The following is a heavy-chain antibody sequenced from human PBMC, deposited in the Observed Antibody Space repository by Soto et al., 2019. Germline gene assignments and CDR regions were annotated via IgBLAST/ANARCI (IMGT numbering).Heavy chain of an antibody. D-gene: IGHD3-10*01. V-gene: IGHV3-23*01. J-gene: IGHJ4*02. CDR3: AKASGWFGEFDY. Sequence: EVQLLESGGGLVQPGGSLRLSCAASGFTFSSYAMSWVRQAPGKGLEWVSAISGSGGSTYYADSVKGRFTIYRDNSKNTLDLQMNSLRAEDTAVYYCAKASGWFGEFDYWGQGTLVTVSS. CDR2: ISGSGGST. CDR1: GFTFSSYA.